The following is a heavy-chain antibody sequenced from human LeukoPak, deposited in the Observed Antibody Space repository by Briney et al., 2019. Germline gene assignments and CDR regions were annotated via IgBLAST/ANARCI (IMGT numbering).Heavy chain of an antibody. J-gene: IGHJ4*02. D-gene: IGHD3-10*01. Sequence: GGSLRLSCAASGFTFSSYSMNWVRQAPGKGLEWVSSISSSSSYISYADSVKGRFTISRDNAKNSLYLQMNSLRAEDTAVYYCARVSYGSGSYYEDYWGQGTLVTVSS. CDR3: ARVSYGSGSYYEDY. CDR1: GFTFSSYS. V-gene: IGHV3-21*01. CDR2: ISSSSSYI.